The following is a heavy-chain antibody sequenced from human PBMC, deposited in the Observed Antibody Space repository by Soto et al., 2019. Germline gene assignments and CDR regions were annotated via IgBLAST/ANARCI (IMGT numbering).Heavy chain of an antibody. CDR2: MSYNGNDE. CDR1: GYTFSVYG. J-gene: IGHJ4*02. V-gene: IGHV3-30*18. CDR3: AKDHSQGVGATGTSIDS. Sequence: QVRLVQSGGGVVQPGGSLRLSCTGSGYTFSVYGMHWVRQAPGKGLEWVAFMSYNGNDEYYADSVKGRFTISRDNSQNTVYLQINSLRSEDTAMYYCAKDHSQGVGATGTSIDSWGQGGLVTVSS. D-gene: IGHD1-26*01.